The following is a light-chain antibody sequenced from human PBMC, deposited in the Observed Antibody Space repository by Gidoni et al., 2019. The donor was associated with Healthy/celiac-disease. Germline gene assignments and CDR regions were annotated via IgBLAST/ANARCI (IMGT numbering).Light chain of an antibody. V-gene: IGKV3D-15*01. CDR1: QSVSSN. Sequence: EIVMTQSPATLSVSPGERATLSCRASQSVSSNLAWYQQKPGQAPRLLIYGASTRATGIPARFSGSGSGREFTLTISSLQSEDFAVYYCQHYNNWPPWTFXQXTKVEIK. CDR3: QHYNNWPPWT. J-gene: IGKJ1*01. CDR2: GAS.